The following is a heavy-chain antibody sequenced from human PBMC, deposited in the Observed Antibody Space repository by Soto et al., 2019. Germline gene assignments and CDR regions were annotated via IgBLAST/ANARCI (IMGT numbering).Heavy chain of an antibody. CDR3: AREYYGVLTGYYTDY. CDR2: ISGDGVTT. CDR1: GFHFSSYW. D-gene: IGHD3-3*01. J-gene: IGHJ4*02. Sequence: EVQLVESGGDLVQRWGSLRLSCAASGFHFSSYWMHWGRHTPGKGLDWVGRISGDGVTTYYADSVTGRVTVSRDNAKTTLSLQMSGLRAEDTAVYYCAREYYGVLTGYYTDYWGQGTLVAVSS. V-gene: IGHV3-74*01.